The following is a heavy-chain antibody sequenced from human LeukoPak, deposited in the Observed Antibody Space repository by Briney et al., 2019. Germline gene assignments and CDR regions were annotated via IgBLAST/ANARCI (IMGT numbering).Heavy chain of an antibody. CDR3: ARDPIMITFGGVIVRRNYFDY. J-gene: IGHJ4*02. CDR2: IIPIFGTA. Sequence: ASVKVSCKASGGTFSSYAISWVRQAPGQGLEWIGGIIPIFGTANYAQKFQGRVTITTDESTSTAYMELSSLRSEDTAVYYCARDPIMITFGGVIVRRNYFDYWGQGTLVTVSS. V-gene: IGHV1-69*05. D-gene: IGHD3-16*02. CDR1: GGTFSSYA.